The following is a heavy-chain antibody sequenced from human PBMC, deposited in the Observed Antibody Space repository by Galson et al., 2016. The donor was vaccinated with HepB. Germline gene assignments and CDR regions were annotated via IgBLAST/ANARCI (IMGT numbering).Heavy chain of an antibody. D-gene: IGHD5-18*01. Sequence: SLRLSCAASGFTFSSYDMHWVRQAPGKGLEWVSYISSSGGMIFDADSVRGRFTISRDHDENFLSLQMDSLRPEDTGVYFCVRDSGGYRDGPQYYLDYWGQGVLVAVSS. CDR1: GFTFSSYD. CDR3: VRDSGGYRDGPQYYLDY. J-gene: IGHJ4*02. V-gene: IGHV3-48*03. CDR2: ISSSGGMI.